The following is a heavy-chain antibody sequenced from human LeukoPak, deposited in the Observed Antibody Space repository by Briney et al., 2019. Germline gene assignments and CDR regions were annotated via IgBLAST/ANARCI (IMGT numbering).Heavy chain of an antibody. J-gene: IGHJ3*02. Sequence: GGSLRLSCAASGFTFSSYAMSWVRQAPGKGLEWVSAISGSGGSTYYADSVKGRFTISRDNSKNTLYLQMNSLRAEDTAVYYCAKDRQKRYYYDSSGDYYLDAFDIWGQGTMVTVSS. V-gene: IGHV3-23*01. CDR2: ISGSGGST. D-gene: IGHD3-22*01. CDR3: AKDRQKRYYYDSSGDYYLDAFDI. CDR1: GFTFSSYA.